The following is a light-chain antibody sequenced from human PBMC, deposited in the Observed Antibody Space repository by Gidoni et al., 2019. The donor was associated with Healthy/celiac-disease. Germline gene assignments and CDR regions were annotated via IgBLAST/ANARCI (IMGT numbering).Light chain of an antibody. CDR2: KVS. CDR3: MQGTHWPPT. Sequence: DVVMTQLPLSLPVTLGQPASISCRSSQSLVHSDGNTYLNWFQQRPGQSPRRLIYKVSNRDSGVPDRFSGSGSGTDFTLKISRVEAEDVGVYYCMQGTHWPPTFGQGTKVEIK. V-gene: IGKV2-30*02. J-gene: IGKJ1*01. CDR1: QSLVHSDGNTY.